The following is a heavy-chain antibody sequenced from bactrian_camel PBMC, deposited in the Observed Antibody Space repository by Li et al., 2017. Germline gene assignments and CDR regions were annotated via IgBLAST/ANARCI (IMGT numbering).Heavy chain of an antibody. J-gene: IGHJ4*01. V-gene: IGHV3S1*01. CDR3: AAVPARILLASWGGCPLAGEYDY. CDR1: GYCGRRDC. D-gene: IGHD3*01. CDR2: IWLGGWNSST. Sequence: HVQLVESGGGSVQDGGSLTLSCACVSGYCGRRDCISWFRQAPGKEREGVAAIWLGGWNSSTFYADSVKGRFTIFQDRTKNTVYLQMNSLKPEDTGMYYCAAVPARILLASWGGCPLAGEYDYWGQGTQVTVS.